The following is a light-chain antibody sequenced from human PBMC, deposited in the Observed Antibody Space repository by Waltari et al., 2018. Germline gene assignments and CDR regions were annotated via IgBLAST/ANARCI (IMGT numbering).Light chain of an antibody. Sequence: QLVLTQSPSASASLGASVKLTCTLSSGHSSHIIAWHQQQPEKGPRYLMKVNSDGSHSKGDEIPNRFSGSSAGAEPYRTIASLQSEDEADYYCQTGGHGTWVFGGGTKLTVL. CDR1: SGHSSHI. CDR3: QTGGHGTWV. V-gene: IGLV4-69*01. J-gene: IGLJ3*02. CDR2: VNSDGSH.